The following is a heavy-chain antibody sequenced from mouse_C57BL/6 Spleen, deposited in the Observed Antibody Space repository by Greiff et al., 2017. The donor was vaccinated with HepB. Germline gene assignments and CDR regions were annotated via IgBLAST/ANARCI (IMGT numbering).Heavy chain of an antibody. CDR2: IDPENGDT. Sequence: VQLQQSGAEPVRPGASVKLSCTASGFNIKDDYMHWVKQRPEQGLEWIGWIDPENGDTEYASKFQGKATITADTSSNTAYLQLSSLTSEDTAVYYCTTNYGSSNWYFDVWGTGTTVTVSS. J-gene: IGHJ1*03. D-gene: IGHD1-1*01. V-gene: IGHV14-4*01. CDR1: GFNIKDDY. CDR3: TTNYGSSNWYFDV.